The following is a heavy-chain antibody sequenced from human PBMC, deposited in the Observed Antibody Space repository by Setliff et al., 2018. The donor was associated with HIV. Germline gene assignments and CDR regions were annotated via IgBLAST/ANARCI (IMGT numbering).Heavy chain of an antibody. Sequence: SETLSLTCEVSGGSISNYYWSWIRQPAGKGLEWIGRFFSSGNTYFNPSLKSRVTMSVDTSKNQFSLSLNSVTAADTAIYYCARVPFPVAGFDYFDHWGQGTQVTVSS. J-gene: IGHJ4*02. CDR1: GGSISNYY. CDR3: ARVPFPVAGFDYFDH. CDR2: FFSSGNT. V-gene: IGHV4-59*10. D-gene: IGHD6-19*01.